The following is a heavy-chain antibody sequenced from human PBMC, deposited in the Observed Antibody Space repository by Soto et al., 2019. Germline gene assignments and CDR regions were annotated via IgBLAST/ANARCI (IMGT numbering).Heavy chain of an antibody. Sequence: GESLKISCKGSGYSFTSYWIGWVRQMPGKGLEWMGRIDPSDSYTNYSPSFQGHVTISADKSISTAYLQWSSLKASDTAMYYCARVEYYYYGMDVWGQGTTVTVSS. CDR3: ARVEYYYYGMDV. J-gene: IGHJ6*02. V-gene: IGHV5-10-1*01. CDR1: GYSFTSYW. CDR2: IDPSDSYT.